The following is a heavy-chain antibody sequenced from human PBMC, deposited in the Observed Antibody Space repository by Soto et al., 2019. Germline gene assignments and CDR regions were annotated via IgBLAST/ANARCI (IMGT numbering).Heavy chain of an antibody. CDR1: GASISSSDYY. V-gene: IGHV4-39*01. Sequence: SETLSLTCTVSGASISSSDYYWGWIRQPPGKGLEWIGSIYYSGITYYNPSLRSRVAISVDTSKNQFSLKLTSVTAADTAVYYCARHQTMIVAVTRLPGGMDVWGQGTTVTVSS. CDR2: IYYSGIT. J-gene: IGHJ6*02. D-gene: IGHD3-22*01. CDR3: ARHQTMIVAVTRLPGGMDV.